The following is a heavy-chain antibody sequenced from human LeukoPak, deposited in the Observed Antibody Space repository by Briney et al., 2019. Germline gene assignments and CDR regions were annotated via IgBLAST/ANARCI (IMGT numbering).Heavy chain of an antibody. CDR2: ISYDGSNK. CDR3: ADDGGDY. D-gene: IGHD3-10*01. CDR1: GFTFSSYG. Sequence: EGSLRLSCAASGFTFSSYGMHWVRQAPGKGLEWVAVISYDGSNKYYADSVRGRFTISRDNSKNTLYLQMNSLRAEDTAVYYCADDGGDYWGQGTLVTVSS. J-gene: IGHJ4*02. V-gene: IGHV3-30*18.